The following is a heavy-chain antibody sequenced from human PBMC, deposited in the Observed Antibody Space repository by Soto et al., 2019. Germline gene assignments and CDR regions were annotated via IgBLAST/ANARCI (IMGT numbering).Heavy chain of an antibody. CDR1: GGRFSRYA. Sequence: VKVSCKASGGRFSRYAISGVGQAPGQGVEGVGGIIPIFGTANYAQKFQGRVTITADKSTSTAYMELSSLRSEDTAVYYCARGGSSSDHYYYYGMDVWGQGTTVTVSS. CDR2: IIPIFGTA. J-gene: IGHJ6*02. V-gene: IGHV1-69*06. CDR3: ARGGSSSDHYYYYGMDV. D-gene: IGHD1-26*01.